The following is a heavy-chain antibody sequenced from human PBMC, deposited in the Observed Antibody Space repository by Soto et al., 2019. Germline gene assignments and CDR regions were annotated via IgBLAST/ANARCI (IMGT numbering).Heavy chain of an antibody. Sequence: SETLSLTCTVSGGSISNHYWSWIRQPPGKGLEWIGYIYYNGNTNYNPPLKSRVTMSVDTSKNQISLKLSSVSAADTAVYYCTRANWYSEYWGQGTLVTVSA. CDR2: IYYNGNT. CDR1: GGSISNHY. D-gene: IGHD7-27*01. CDR3: TRANWYSEY. J-gene: IGHJ4*02. V-gene: IGHV4-59*11.